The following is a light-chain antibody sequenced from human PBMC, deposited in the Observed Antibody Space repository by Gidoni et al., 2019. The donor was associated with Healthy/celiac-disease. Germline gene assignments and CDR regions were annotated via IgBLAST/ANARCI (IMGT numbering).Light chain of an antibody. CDR2: KAS. V-gene: IGKV1-5*03. CDR1: QSISSW. CDR3: QQYNSYWT. Sequence: DIQMTQSPSTLSASVGDRVTITCRASQSISSWLAWYQQKPGKAHKLLIYKASSLESGVPSRFSGSGSGTEFTLTISSLQPDDFATYYCQQYNSYWTFXXXTKVEIK. J-gene: IGKJ1*01.